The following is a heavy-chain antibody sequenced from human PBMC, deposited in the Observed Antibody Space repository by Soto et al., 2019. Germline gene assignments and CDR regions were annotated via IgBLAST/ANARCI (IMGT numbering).Heavy chain of an antibody. V-gene: IGHV1-69*13. CDR1: GRTFSSYA. D-gene: IGHD3-9*01. CDR3: ARGGIYFDWLLGYIDY. Sequence: SVKVSCKASGRTFSSYAISWVRQAPGQGLEWMGGIIPIFGTANYAQKFQGRVTITADESTSTAYMELSSLRSEDTAVYYCARGGIYFDWLLGYIDYWGQGTLVTVSS. CDR2: IIPIFGTA. J-gene: IGHJ4*02.